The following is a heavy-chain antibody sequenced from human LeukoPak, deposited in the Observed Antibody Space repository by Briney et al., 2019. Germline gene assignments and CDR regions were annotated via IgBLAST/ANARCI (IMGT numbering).Heavy chain of an antibody. CDR2: ISYDGSNK. D-gene: IGHD6-13*01. CDR3: ATDFISIAAAGTVDY. J-gene: IGHJ4*02. Sequence: PGGSLRLSCTASGFTFSSYGMHWVRQAPGKGLEWVAVISYDGSNKYYADTVKGRFTISRDNSKNTLYLQMNSLRAEDTAVYCCATDFISIAAAGTVDYWGQGTLVTVSS. CDR1: GFTFSSYG. V-gene: IGHV3-30*03.